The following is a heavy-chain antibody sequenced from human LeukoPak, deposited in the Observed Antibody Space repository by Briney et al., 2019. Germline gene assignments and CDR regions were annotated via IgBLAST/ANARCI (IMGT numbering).Heavy chain of an antibody. Sequence: GESLKISCKGSGYNFAIYWIAWVRKMPGKGLEWMGIIYPEDSDTRYSPSFQGQVTFSADKSISTAYLQWSSLQASDTAIYYCARHIEDDSSGYYQYYFDFWGQGTLVTVSS. CDR3: ARHIEDDSSGYYQYYFDF. CDR1: GYNFAIYW. CDR2: IYPEDSDT. J-gene: IGHJ4*02. D-gene: IGHD3-22*01. V-gene: IGHV5-51*01.